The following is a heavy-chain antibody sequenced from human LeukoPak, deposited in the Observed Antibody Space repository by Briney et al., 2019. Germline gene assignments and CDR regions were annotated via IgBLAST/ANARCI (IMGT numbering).Heavy chain of an antibody. V-gene: IGHV4-31*03. Sequence: SETLSLTCIVSGGSISSGTYHWSWIRQHPGKGLEWIGYIYDSGTTYYNPSLKSRVTISVDTSKNQFSLKLSSVTAADTAVYYCARIEMATISSPTPVFDYWGQGNLVTVSS. CDR1: GGSISSGTYH. CDR3: ARIEMATISSPTPVFDY. D-gene: IGHD5-24*01. CDR2: IYDSGTT. J-gene: IGHJ4*02.